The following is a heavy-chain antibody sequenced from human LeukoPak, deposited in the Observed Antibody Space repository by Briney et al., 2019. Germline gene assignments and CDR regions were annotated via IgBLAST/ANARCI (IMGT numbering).Heavy chain of an antibody. V-gene: IGHV4-4*07. CDR2: IYASGST. CDR1: GGSISSDY. D-gene: IGHD7-27*01. CDR3: ASGEY. Sequence: SETLSLTCTVSGGSISSDYWSWIRQPAGKGLEWIGRIYASGSTNYNPSLKSRVPMSVDTSKNQFSVKLCSVTAADTAVYYCASGEYWGQGTLVTVSS. J-gene: IGHJ4*02.